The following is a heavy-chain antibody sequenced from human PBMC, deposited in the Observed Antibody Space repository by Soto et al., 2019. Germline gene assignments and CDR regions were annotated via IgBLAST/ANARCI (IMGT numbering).Heavy chain of an antibody. Sequence: GGSLRVSCETFGFSFTFYAMHWVRQAPGKGLEWVAVIWYDASKQFNAAPVEGRFTISRDNSKAILYLQMNSLRAEDTAVYYCAAWAEGATEVHWGQGTLVTVSS. CDR2: IWYDASKQ. CDR3: AAWAEGATEVH. J-gene: IGHJ4*02. D-gene: IGHD2-15*01. V-gene: IGHV3-33*01. CDR1: GFSFTFYA.